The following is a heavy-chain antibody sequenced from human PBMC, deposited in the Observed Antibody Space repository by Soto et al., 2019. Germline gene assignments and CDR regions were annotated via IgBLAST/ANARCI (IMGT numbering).Heavy chain of an antibody. CDR3: AKDTLGYFDY. V-gene: IGHV3-43*01. J-gene: IGHJ4*02. D-gene: IGHD7-27*01. Sequence: ESGGVVVQPGGSLRLSCAASGFTFGDYTMHWVRQGPGKGLEWVSLINWDGSSTFYSDSVKGRFTISRDNSKNSLYLQMNRLGTEDTALYYCAKDTLGYFDYWGQGTMVTVSS. CDR1: GFTFGDYT. CDR2: INWDGSST.